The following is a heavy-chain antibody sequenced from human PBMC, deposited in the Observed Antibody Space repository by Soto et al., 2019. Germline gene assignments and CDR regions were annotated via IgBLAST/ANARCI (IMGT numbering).Heavy chain of an antibody. Sequence: ASVKVSCKASGYTFTGYYMHWVRQAPGQGLAWMGWINPNSGGTNYAQKFQGWVTMTRDTSISTGYMELSRLRSDDTAVYYCARGGYYDSSGYYYYYYGMDVWGQGTTVTVSS. CDR2: INPNSGGT. J-gene: IGHJ6*02. D-gene: IGHD3-22*01. CDR1: GYTFTGYY. V-gene: IGHV1-2*04. CDR3: ARGGYYDSSGYYYYYYGMDV.